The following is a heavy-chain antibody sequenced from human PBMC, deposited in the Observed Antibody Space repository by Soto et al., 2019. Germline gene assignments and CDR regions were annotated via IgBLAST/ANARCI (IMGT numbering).Heavy chain of an antibody. V-gene: IGHV4-31*03. Sequence: QVQLQESGPGLVKPSQTLSLTCTVSGGSISSGGYYWSWIRQHPGKGLEWIGYIYYSGSTYYNPSLKSRVTISVDTSKTQFSLKLSSVTAADTAVYYCARDSYCTNGVCHYYYYGMDVWGQGTTVTVSS. CDR1: GGSISSGGYY. D-gene: IGHD2-8*01. CDR2: IYYSGST. J-gene: IGHJ6*02. CDR3: ARDSYCTNGVCHYYYYGMDV.